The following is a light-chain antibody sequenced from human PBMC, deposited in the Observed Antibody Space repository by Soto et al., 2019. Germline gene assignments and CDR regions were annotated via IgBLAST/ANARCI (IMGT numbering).Light chain of an antibody. CDR1: SSDVGSYNR. CDR2: EVS. CDR3: AAWDDSLNGVYV. J-gene: IGLJ1*01. Sequence: QSALTQPPSVSGSPGQSVTISCTGTSSDVGSYNRVSWYQQPPGTAPKLMIYEVSNRPSGVPDRFSGSKSGNTASLTISGLQAEDEADYYCAAWDDSLNGVYVFGPGTKVTVL. V-gene: IGLV2-18*01.